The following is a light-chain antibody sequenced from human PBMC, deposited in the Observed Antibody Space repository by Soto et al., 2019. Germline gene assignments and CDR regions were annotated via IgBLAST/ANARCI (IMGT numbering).Light chain of an antibody. J-gene: IGKJ2*01. V-gene: IGKV3-15*01. Sequence: EIVMTQSPATLSVSPGERATLSCRASQSVSSNLAWYQQKLGQAPRLLIYGASTRATGIPARFSGSGSGTEFTLTISSLQSEDFAVYYCQQYNNWPPSALFGQGTKLEIK. CDR3: QQYNNWPPSAL. CDR2: GAS. CDR1: QSVSSN.